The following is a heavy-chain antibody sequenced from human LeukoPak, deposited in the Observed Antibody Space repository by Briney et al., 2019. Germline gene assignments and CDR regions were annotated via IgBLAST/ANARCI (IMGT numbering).Heavy chain of an antibody. D-gene: IGHD6-19*01. Sequence: PGGSLRLSCAGSGFTVSSNYMSWVRQAPGKGLVWVSVIYSGDSTYYADSVKGRFIISRDNSKNTVYLQMNSLRAEDTAVYYCARDRAVADGRLYYWGQGTLVTVSS. CDR1: GFTVSSNY. J-gene: IGHJ4*02. CDR3: ARDRAVADGRLYY. V-gene: IGHV3-66*01. CDR2: IYSGDST.